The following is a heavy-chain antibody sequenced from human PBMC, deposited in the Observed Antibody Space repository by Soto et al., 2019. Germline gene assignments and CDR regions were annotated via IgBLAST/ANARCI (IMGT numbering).Heavy chain of an antibody. CDR2: IYYSGST. Sequence: SETLSLTCTVSGGSISSSSYYWGWIRQPPGKGLEWIGSIYYSGSTYYNPSLKSRVTISVDTSKNQFSLKLSSVTAADTAVYYCARRRVIAAAGTYYFDYWGQGTLVTVSS. CDR1: GGSISSSSYY. D-gene: IGHD6-13*01. V-gene: IGHV4-39*01. J-gene: IGHJ4*02. CDR3: ARRRVIAAAGTYYFDY.